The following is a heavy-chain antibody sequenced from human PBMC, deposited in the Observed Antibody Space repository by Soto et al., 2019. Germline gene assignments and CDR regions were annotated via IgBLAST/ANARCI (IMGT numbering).Heavy chain of an antibody. V-gene: IGHV1-69*12. Sequence: QVQLVQSGAEVKMPGSSVEVSCEASGRDFGKYTISWLRQAPGQGLEWMGGIIPIFTATNYAQNFQGRVTMTADESTSTAYMELSSLRSEDTAVYYCATERGNSGDFDYRGQGTLVPVSS. J-gene: IGHJ4*02. CDR2: IIPIFTAT. CDR3: ATERGNSGDFDY. D-gene: IGHD2-21*02. CDR1: GRDFGKYT.